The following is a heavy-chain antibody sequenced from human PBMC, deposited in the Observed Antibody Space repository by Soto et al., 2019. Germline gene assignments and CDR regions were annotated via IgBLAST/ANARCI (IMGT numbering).Heavy chain of an antibody. CDR3: ARTHSGSHYSVFNY. CDR2: IYRSGTT. Sequence: SETLSLTCVVSNFSISSGYYWGWIRQSPGKGLEWIASIYRSGTTSYNPSLKSRVTISVDPSKNQFSLMLTAVTAADTAVYYCARTHSGSHYSVFNYWGRGSLVTVSS. CDR1: NFSISSGYY. J-gene: IGHJ4*02. V-gene: IGHV4-38-2*01. D-gene: IGHD1-26*01.